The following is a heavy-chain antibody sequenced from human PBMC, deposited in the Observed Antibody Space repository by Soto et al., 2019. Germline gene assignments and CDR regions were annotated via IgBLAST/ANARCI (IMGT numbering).Heavy chain of an antibody. CDR2: LSGSGVNA. CDR3: AKPLQVY. CDR1: GFTFSSYA. Sequence: GGSLRLSCAASGFTFSSYAITWVRQAPGKGLEYVSTLSGSGVNAYYADSVKGRFTISRDNSKNTLYLQMNSLRVEDTAIYYCAKPLQVYWGQGTQVTVSS. J-gene: IGHJ4*01. V-gene: IGHV3-23*01.